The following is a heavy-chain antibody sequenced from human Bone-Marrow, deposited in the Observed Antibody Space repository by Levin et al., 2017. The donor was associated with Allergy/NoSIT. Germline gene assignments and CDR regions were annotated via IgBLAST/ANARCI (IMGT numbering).Heavy chain of an antibody. V-gene: IGHV3-23*01. CDR3: AKSNVRGDDSIDS. CDR2: IVTGASGGTT. Sequence: GESLKISCAASGFTFSSYTMSWVRQPPGKGLEWVSSIVTGASGGTTDYAESVKGRFTISRDNSKNTLYLQMNSLRAEDTAVYYCAKSNVRGDDSIDSWGRGTLVTVSS. CDR1: GFTFSSYT. J-gene: IGHJ4*02. D-gene: IGHD4-17*01.